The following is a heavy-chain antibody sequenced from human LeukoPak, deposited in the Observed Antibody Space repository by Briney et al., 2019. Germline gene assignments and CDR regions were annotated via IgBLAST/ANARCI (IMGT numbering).Heavy chain of an antibody. V-gene: IGHV3-21*01. Sequence: PGRSLRLSCVVSGFTFRSYSMNWVRQAPGKGLEWVSCISGSSSYIYYADSVKGRFTISRDNAKNSLYLQMNSLRAEDTAVYYCARGGRLFDYWGQGTLVTVSS. J-gene: IGHJ4*02. D-gene: IGHD1-26*01. CDR3: ARGGRLFDY. CDR2: ISGSSSYI. CDR1: GFTFRSYS.